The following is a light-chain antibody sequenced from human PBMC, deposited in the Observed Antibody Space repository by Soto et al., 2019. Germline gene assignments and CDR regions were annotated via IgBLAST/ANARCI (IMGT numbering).Light chain of an antibody. Sequence: QSVLTQPASVSGSPGQSITVSCTGSSSDFGDDKYVSWYQQQPGKGPNLLIYGVNSRPSGISNRFSGSKSGNTASLTSSGLQVEDEAEYFCGSFTTSRIWVFGGGTKVTVL. V-gene: IGLV2-14*01. CDR2: GVN. J-gene: IGLJ3*02. CDR3: GSFTTSRIWV. CDR1: SSDFGDDKY.